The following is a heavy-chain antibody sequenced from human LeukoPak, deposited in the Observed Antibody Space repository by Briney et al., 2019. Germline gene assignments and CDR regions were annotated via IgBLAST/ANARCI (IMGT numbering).Heavy chain of an antibody. J-gene: IGHJ4*02. CDR3: ARERGNYYFDY. CDR2: IWYDGSNK. Sequence: PGRSLRLSCAASGFTFSSYGMHWVRQAPGKGLEWVAVIWYDGSNKYYADSVKGRFTISRDNSKNTLYLQMNSLRAEDTAVYYLARERGNYYFDYWGQGTLGTGFS. D-gene: IGHD1-7*01. CDR1: GFTFSSYG. V-gene: IGHV3-33*01.